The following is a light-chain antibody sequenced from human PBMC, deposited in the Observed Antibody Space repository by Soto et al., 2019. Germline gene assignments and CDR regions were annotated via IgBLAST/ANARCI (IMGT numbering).Light chain of an antibody. J-gene: IGKJ4*01. CDR1: QSISSY. CDR2: AAS. V-gene: IGKV1-39*01. Sequence: IPMTQSPSSLSACVEDRVTITCRASQSISSYLNWYQQKPGKAPKVLISAASTLQSGVPPRFSGSVSGTDFTLTISSLQPEDSASYYCQQYYNSGLTFGGGTKVDIK. CDR3: QQYYNSGLT.